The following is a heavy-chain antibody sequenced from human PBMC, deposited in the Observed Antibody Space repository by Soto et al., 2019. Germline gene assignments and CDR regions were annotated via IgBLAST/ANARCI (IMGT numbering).Heavy chain of an antibody. D-gene: IGHD2-15*01. CDR2: FSPYKGNI. CDR3: ARDFDTVVNEGWGYFDL. CDR1: GYTFTNYG. V-gene: IGHV1-18*01. Sequence: QVQLVQSGAEVKKPGASVKVSSKASGYTFTNYGISWVRQAPGRGLEWMGWFSPYKGNINYAQKLPGRVTMTTAASTSTAYMDLRSLRSDDTAVYYCARDFDTVVNEGWGYFDLWGRGTLVTVSS. J-gene: IGHJ2*01.